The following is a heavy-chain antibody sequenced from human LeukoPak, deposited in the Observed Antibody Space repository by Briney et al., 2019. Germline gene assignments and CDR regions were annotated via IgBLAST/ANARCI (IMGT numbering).Heavy chain of an antibody. CDR3: AKVWTISY. CDR1: GFPFSRYG. J-gene: IGHJ4*02. V-gene: IGHV3-33*06. D-gene: IGHD2-21*01. Sequence: GRSLRLSCVASGFPFSRYGMHWVRQAPGKGLEWVAVVWHDGSNTYYADSVKGRFTISRDNSKNTLYLQMNSLRAEDTAVYYCAKVWTISYWGQGTLVTVSS. CDR2: VWHDGSNT.